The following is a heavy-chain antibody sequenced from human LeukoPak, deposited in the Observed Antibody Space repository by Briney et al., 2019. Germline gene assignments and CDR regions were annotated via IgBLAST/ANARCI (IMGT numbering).Heavy chain of an antibody. CDR1: GYTFSSYG. Sequence: ASVKVSCKASGYTFSSYGISWVRQAPGQRLGRMGWISTYNGKTNYAQKLQGRVTMTTDISTSTAYMELRSLRSDDTAVYYCARVGSGWYGLEIRKSWFDPWGQGTLVTVSS. D-gene: IGHD6-19*01. CDR3: ARVGSGWYGLEIRKSWFDP. CDR2: ISTYNGKT. V-gene: IGHV1-18*04. J-gene: IGHJ5*02.